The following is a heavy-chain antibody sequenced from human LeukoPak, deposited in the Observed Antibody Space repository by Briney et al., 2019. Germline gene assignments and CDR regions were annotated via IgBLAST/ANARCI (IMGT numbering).Heavy chain of an antibody. J-gene: IGHJ4*02. CDR2: INHSGST. Sequence: PSETLSLTCAVYGGSFSGYYWSWIRQPPEKGLEWIGEINHSGSTNYNPSLKSRVTISGDTSKNQFSLKLSSVTAADTAVYYCARHEQQLDTLDYWGQGTLVTVPS. CDR3: ARHEQQLDTLDY. V-gene: IGHV4-34*01. D-gene: IGHD6-13*01. CDR1: GGSFSGYY.